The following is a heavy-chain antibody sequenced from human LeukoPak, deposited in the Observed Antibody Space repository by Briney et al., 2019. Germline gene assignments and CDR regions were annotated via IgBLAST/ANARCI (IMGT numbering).Heavy chain of an antibody. CDR1: GFTFSNAW. J-gene: IGHJ5*02. Sequence: GGSLRLSCATSGFTFSNAWMNWVRQAPGKGLEWVGRIRSNSDGGTIDYAAPVKGRFTLSRDDSKTTLYLQMNSLQTEDTAVYYCATDFYDSTWGQGTLVTVST. D-gene: IGHD3-22*01. CDR2: IRSNSDGGTI. V-gene: IGHV3-15*07. CDR3: ATDFYDST.